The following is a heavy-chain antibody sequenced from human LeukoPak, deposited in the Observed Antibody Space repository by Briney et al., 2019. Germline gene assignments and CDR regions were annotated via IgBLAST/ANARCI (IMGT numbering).Heavy chain of an antibody. J-gene: IGHJ4*02. CDR2: ILSNSHDGTT. CDR3: SAGTGRSDFDY. CDR1: GFTFSNAW. V-gene: IGHV3-15*01. Sequence: GGSLRLSCAASGFTFSNAWMNWVRQAPGKGLEWVGRILSNSHDGTTDYAAPVKGRFTISRDDSKNTLYLQVNSLKTEDTAVYYCSAGTGRSDFDYWGQGTLVTVSS.